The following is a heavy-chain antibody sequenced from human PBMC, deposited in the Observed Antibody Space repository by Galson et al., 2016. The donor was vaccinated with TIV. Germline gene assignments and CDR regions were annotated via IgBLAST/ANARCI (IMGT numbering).Heavy chain of an antibody. V-gene: IGHV4-39*07. D-gene: IGHD3-22*01. CDR1: GASIDDNKYH. CDR3: TTYYYDSNDYFYFAY. J-gene: IGHJ4*02. Sequence: SETLSLTCRVSGASIDDNKYHWGWIRQPPGKGLEWIGSAYYSGDTYYNPSLENRITVSVDTSKNQFSLNLRSVTAADTAVYYCTTYYYDSNDYFYFAYWGQGTLVTVAS. CDR2: AYYSGDT.